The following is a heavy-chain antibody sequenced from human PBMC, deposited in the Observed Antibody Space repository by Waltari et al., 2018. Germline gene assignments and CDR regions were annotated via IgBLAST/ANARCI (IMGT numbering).Heavy chain of an antibody. CDR2: IRYDGGVK. V-gene: IGHV3-7*01. CDR3: ARENYNGAAGDY. J-gene: IGHJ4*02. D-gene: IGHD6-13*01. Sequence: EVQLVASGGGLVQPGGSLSLSFATSGFRLSDLWMSWVRQAPGKGLEWLANIRYDGGVKDIVDSVKGRFTVSRDNAENSLFLHMNSLRVEDTAVYYCARENYNGAAGDYWGQGTLVTVSS. CDR1: GFRLSDLW.